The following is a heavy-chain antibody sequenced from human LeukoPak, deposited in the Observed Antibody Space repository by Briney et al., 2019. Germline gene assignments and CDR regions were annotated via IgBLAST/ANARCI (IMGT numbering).Heavy chain of an antibody. CDR1: GGSMTNLY. CDR3: AKGGSTNFYYGDV. V-gene: IGHV4-59*01. Sequence: SETLSLTCSVSGGSMTNLYWTWIRQPPGKGLEWIGDIYDSGSTRYNTSLESRVTISVDTSKNQFSLKLSSVTAADTAVYYSAKGGSTNFYYGDVWGQGTTVTVSS. CDR2: IYDSGST. J-gene: IGHJ6*02. D-gene: IGHD2/OR15-2a*01.